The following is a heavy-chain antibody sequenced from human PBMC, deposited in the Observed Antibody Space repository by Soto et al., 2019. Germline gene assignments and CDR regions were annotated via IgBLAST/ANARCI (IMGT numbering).Heavy chain of an antibody. CDR3: AKRRSSSTFDY. CDR1: GFAFSSYW. D-gene: IGHD6-6*01. J-gene: IGHJ4*02. V-gene: IGHV3-74*03. CDR2: INGDGSDI. Sequence: GGSLRLSCGASGFAFSSYWMHWVRQVPGKGLVWVSRINGDGSDIKYADSVKGRFTISRDNAKNTLYLQMNSLRAEDTAVYYCAKRRSSSTFDYWGQGTLVTVSS.